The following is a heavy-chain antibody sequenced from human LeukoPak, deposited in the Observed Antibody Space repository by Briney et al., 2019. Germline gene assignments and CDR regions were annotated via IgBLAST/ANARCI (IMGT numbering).Heavy chain of an antibody. V-gene: IGHV3-74*01. CDR3: AKGYYDSSGYYYGDAFAI. J-gene: IGHJ3*02. CDR2: INNDGSIT. Sequence: QSGGSLRLSCAASGFTFSSYWMHWVRQAPGKGLVWVSRINNDGSITNYADSVKGRFTISRDNAKNTLYLQMTSLRAEDTAVYYCAKGYYDSSGYYYGDAFAIWGQGTVVTVSS. CDR1: GFTFSSYW. D-gene: IGHD3-22*01.